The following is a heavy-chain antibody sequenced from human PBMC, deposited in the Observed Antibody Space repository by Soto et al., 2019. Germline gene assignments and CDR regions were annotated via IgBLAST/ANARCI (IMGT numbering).Heavy chain of an antibody. Sequence: ASVKVSCKASGYTFTSYGISWVRQAPGQGLEWMGWISAYNGNTNYGQKLQGRVTMTTDTSTSTAYMELRSLRSGDMAVYYCARSAVSSWSPNYYYYYGMDVWGQGTRVSVSS. CDR1: GYTFTSYG. D-gene: IGHD6-13*01. CDR2: ISAYNGNT. V-gene: IGHV1-18*03. CDR3: ARSAVSSWSPNYYYYYGMDV. J-gene: IGHJ6*01.